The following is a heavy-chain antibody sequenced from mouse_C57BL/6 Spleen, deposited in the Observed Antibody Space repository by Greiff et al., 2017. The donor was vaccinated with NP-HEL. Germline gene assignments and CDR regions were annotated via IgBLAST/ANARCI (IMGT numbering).Heavy chain of an antibody. V-gene: IGHV7-3*01. D-gene: IGHD1-1*02. Sequence: EVQLVESGGGLVQPGGSLSLSCAASGFTFTDYYMSWVRQPPGKALEWLGFIRNKANGYTTEYSASVKGRFTISRDNSQSILYLQMNALRAEDSATYYCARVGPYYAMDYWGQGTSVTVSS. CDR3: ARVGPYYAMDY. CDR2: IRNKANGYTT. CDR1: GFTFTDYY. J-gene: IGHJ4*01.